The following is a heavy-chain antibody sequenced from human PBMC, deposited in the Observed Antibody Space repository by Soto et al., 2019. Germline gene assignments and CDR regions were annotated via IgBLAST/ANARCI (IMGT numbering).Heavy chain of an antibody. CDR2: ISAYNGNT. V-gene: IGHV1-18*01. D-gene: IGHD6-19*01. J-gene: IGHJ4*02. Sequence: ASVKVSCKASGGTFTSYGISWVRQAPGQGLEWMGWISAYNGNTNYAQKLQGRVTMTTDTSTSTAYMELRSLRSDDTAVYYCARDYSSGWYDRYFDYWGQGTLVTVSS. CDR3: ARDYSSGWYDRYFDY. CDR1: GGTFTSYG.